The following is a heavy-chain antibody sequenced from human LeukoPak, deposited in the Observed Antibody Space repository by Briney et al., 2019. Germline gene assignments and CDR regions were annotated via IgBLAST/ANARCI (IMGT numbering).Heavy chain of an antibody. CDR3: AKRRYDSSGHFDS. J-gene: IGHJ4*02. CDR1: GFTFSSYA. Sequence: GGSLRLSCAASGFTFSSYAMSWVRQAPGKGLEWVSAISGSGGSTYYADSVKGRFTISKDNSKNTLYMRMSSLRAEDTAVYYCAKRRYDSSGHFDSWGQGTLVTVSS. V-gene: IGHV3-23*01. D-gene: IGHD3-22*01. CDR2: ISGSGGST.